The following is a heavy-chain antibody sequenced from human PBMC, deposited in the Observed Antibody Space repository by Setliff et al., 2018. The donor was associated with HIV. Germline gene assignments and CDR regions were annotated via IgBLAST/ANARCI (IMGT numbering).Heavy chain of an antibody. CDR2: MSYDGNNK. D-gene: IGHD3-22*01. CDR1: GFIFSSYA. CDR3: ARSKGHLYYDDDTGYVLRAFDI. V-gene: IGHV3-30*07. J-gene: IGHJ3*02. Sequence: GGSLRLSCAASGFIFSSYAMHWVRQAPGKGLEWVAVMSYDGNNKYYADSVKGRFTISRDNSKNTLFLQMNSLRAEDTAVYYCARSKGHLYYDDDTGYVLRAFDIWGQGTMVTVSS.